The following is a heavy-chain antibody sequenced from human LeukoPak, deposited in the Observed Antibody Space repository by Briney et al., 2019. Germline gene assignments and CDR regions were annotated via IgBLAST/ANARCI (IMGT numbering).Heavy chain of an antibody. CDR3: ARSVEGYCRGGSCYYYSYYMDV. J-gene: IGHJ6*03. CDR1: GGPISSYY. CDR2: IYYSGST. V-gene: IGHV4-59*01. D-gene: IGHD2-15*01. Sequence: SETLSLTCTVSGGPISSYYWSWIRQPPGKGLEWIGYIYYSGSTNYNPSLKSRVTISVDTSKNQFSLKLSSVTAADTAVYYCARSVEGYCRGGSCYYYSYYMDVWGKGTTVTVSS.